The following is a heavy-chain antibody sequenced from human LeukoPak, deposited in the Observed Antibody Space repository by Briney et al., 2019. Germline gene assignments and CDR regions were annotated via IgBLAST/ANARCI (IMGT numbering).Heavy chain of an antibody. CDR3: ARGRGGITVAGTYYYYDGMDV. J-gene: IGHJ6*02. D-gene: IGHD6-19*01. CDR1: GGSISGYS. CDR2: IYSSGST. V-gene: IGHV4-59*01. Sequence: SETLSLTCTVSGGSISGYSWSWIRQPPGKGLEWIGYIYSSGSTNYNPSLKSRVTISVDTSRNRFSLNLSSVTAADTAVYYCARGRGGITVAGTYYYYDGMDVWGQGTTDTVSS.